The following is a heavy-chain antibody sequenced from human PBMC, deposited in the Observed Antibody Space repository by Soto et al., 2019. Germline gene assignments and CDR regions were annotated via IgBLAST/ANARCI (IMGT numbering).Heavy chain of an antibody. V-gene: IGHV4-59*13. Sequence: KASETLSLTCDASGASITTYYWSWIRQAPGKGLEWIGNVYHTGSTDYNSSLRSRVTISVDTSKNQFSLNMNSVTAADTAVYYCARRLFGSGWTLDSWGQGALVTVSS. J-gene: IGHJ4*02. CDR1: GASITTYY. CDR2: VYHTGST. D-gene: IGHD6-19*01. CDR3: ARRLFGSGWTLDS.